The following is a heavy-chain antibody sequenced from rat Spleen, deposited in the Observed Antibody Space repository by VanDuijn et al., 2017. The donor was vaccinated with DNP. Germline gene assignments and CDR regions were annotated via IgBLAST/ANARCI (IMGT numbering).Heavy chain of an antibody. D-gene: IGHD4-3*01. CDR3: TTEGVY. J-gene: IGHJ2*01. Sequence: EVQLVESGGGLVQPGRSLKLSCVASGFSFSSFPMAWVRQAPRKSLEWVASISYDGGNIYYRDSVKGRFTISRDNAKSSLYLQMDSLRSADTATYYCTTEGVYWGQGVMVTVSS. V-gene: IGHV5-20*01. CDR2: ISYDGGNI. CDR1: GFSFSSFP.